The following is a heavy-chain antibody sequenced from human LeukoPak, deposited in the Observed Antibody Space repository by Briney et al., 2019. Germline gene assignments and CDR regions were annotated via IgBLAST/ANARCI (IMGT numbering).Heavy chain of an antibody. Sequence: GGSLRLSCATTGFTFSAYAMSWVRQAPEKGLEWVATITGAGDDTYHAASVMGRFTVSRDNSKNTLSLQMSSLRGEDTAVYYCAKSWGSGTYTFDYWGQGILVTVSS. J-gene: IGHJ4*02. CDR3: AKSWGSGTYTFDY. CDR1: GFTFSAYA. V-gene: IGHV3-23*01. CDR2: ITGAGDDT. D-gene: IGHD3-10*01.